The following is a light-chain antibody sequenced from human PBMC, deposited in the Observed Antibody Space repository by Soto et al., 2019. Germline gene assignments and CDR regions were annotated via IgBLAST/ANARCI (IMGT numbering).Light chain of an antibody. Sequence: QSALTQPASVSGSPGQSITISCTGTSSDIGANNFVSWYQQHPGKAPKVLIYEVTNRPSGISNRFSGSKSGNTASLTISGLRPEDEADYYCNSYTNTGARVFGGGTKLTVL. V-gene: IGLV2-14*03. CDR3: NSYTNTGARV. CDR2: EVT. J-gene: IGLJ2*01. CDR1: SSDIGANNF.